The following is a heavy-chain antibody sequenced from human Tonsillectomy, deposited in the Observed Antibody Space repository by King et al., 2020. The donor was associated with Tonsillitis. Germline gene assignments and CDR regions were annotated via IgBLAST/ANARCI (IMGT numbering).Heavy chain of an antibody. CDR1: GGTFSSYA. J-gene: IGHJ4*02. CDR3: AGEYDYVWGSYRDY. D-gene: IGHD3-16*02. CDR2: IIPILGIA. Sequence: QLVQSGAEVKKPGSSVKVSCKASGGTFSSYAISWVRQAPGQGLEWMGRIIPILGIANYAQKFQGRVTITADKSTSTAYMELSSLRSEDTAMYYCAGEYDYVWGSYRDYWGQGTLVTVSS. V-gene: IGHV1-69*09.